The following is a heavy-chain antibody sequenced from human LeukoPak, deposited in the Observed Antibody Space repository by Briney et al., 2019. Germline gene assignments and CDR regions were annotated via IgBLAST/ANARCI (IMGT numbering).Heavy chain of an antibody. Sequence: ASVKVSCKASGYTFTGYYMHWVRQAPGQGLEWMGWINPNSGGTNYAQKFQGRVTMTRDTSISTAYMELSRLRSDDTAVYYCARVLRFLEWSSYYYGMDVWGQGTTVTVSS. CDR3: ARVLRFLEWSSYYYGMDV. V-gene: IGHV1-2*02. J-gene: IGHJ6*02. CDR1: GYTFTGYY. CDR2: INPNSGGT. D-gene: IGHD3-3*01.